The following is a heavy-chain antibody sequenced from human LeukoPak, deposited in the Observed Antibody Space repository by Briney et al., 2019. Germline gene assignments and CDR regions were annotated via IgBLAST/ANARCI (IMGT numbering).Heavy chain of an antibody. CDR3: ARDRMISFGGVIGKHALHI. D-gene: IGHD3-16*02. Sequence: GGSLRLSCAASGFTFSSYWMHWVRQAPGKGLEWVSTISNGGTYIYYADSVKGRFTISRDNANNSLFLQMNSLRADDTAVYYCARDRMISFGGVIGKHALHIWGQGTMVTVSS. CDR2: ISNGGTYI. CDR1: GFTFSSYW. J-gene: IGHJ3*02. V-gene: IGHV3-21*06.